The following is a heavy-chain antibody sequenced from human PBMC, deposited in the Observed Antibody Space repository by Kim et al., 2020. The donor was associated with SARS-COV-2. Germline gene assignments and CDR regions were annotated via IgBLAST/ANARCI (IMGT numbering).Heavy chain of an antibody. J-gene: IGHJ4*02. V-gene: IGHV4-4*02. D-gene: IGHD3-10*01. Sequence: YNQSLKSRITISVDKSKHQFSLNLSSVTAADTAVYYCARDDHMVRGVIAYWGQGNLVTVSS. CDR3: ARDDHMVRGVIAY.